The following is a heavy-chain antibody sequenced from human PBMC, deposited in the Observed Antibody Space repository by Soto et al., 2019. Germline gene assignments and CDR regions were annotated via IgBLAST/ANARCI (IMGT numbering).Heavy chain of an antibody. D-gene: IGHD3-9*01. CDR1: GFTFSSYA. V-gene: IGHV3-48*03. J-gene: IGHJ4*02. Sequence: GGSLRLSCAASGFTFSSYAMNWVRQAPGKGLEWVSCFFSSGDSTYYADSVKGRFTVARDNAKNSLFLLLNSLRAEDTAVYYCARDKDWAFDYWGQGTLVTVSS. CDR3: ARDKDWAFDY. CDR2: FFSSGDST.